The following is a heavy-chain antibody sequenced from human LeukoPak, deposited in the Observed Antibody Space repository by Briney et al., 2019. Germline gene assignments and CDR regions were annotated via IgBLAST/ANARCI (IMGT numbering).Heavy chain of an antibody. CDR2: IYYSGST. CDR1: GGSISSYY. J-gene: IGHJ4*02. Sequence: SETLSLTCTVSGGSISSYYWSWIRQPPGKGLEWIGYIYYSGSTNYNPSLKSRVTMSVDTSKNQFSLKLSSVTAADTAVYYCARGGDYGAFYFDYWGQGTLVTVSS. CDR3: ARGGDYGAFYFDY. V-gene: IGHV4-59*01. D-gene: IGHD4-17*01.